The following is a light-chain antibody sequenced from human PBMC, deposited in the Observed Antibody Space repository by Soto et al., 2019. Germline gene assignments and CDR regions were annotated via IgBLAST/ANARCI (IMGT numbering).Light chain of an antibody. Sequence: TSSDVENYKLVSWYQQHPGKAPKLIIYEVTKRPSGVSNRFSGSKSANTASLTISGLQPEDEADYYCCSSVGSYVFGTGTKVTVL. J-gene: IGLJ1*01. CDR2: EVT. CDR1: SSDVENYKL. V-gene: IGLV2-23*02. CDR3: CSSVGSYV.